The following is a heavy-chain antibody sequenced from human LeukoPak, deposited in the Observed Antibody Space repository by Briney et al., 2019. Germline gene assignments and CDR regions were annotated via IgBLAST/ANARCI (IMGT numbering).Heavy chain of an antibody. CDR1: GDSVSSNSAA. CDR3: ARDRPPRYDILTGYYRDLYYYYMDV. D-gene: IGHD3-9*01. V-gene: IGHV6-1*01. J-gene: IGHJ6*03. Sequence: SQTLSLTCAISGDSVSSNSAAWNWIRQSPSRGLEWLGRTYYRSKWYNDYAVSVKSRITINPDTSKNQFSLQLNSVTPEDTAVYYCARDRPPRYDILTGYYRDLYYYYMDVWGKGTTVTVSS. CDR2: TYYRSKWYN.